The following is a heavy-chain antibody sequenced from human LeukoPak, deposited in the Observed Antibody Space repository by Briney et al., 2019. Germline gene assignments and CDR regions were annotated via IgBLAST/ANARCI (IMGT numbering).Heavy chain of an antibody. J-gene: IGHJ6*03. Sequence: ASVKVSCKASGYSFPSYGITWVRQAPGQGLEWMGRISVYNGHTTYAQNFQGRVTMTTETSTSTAYLEVRSLRSDDTARYYCARIAVVVPTGIVGSYFNYMDVWGEGTTVTVSS. V-gene: IGHV1-18*01. CDR1: GYSFPSYG. CDR3: ARIAVVVPTGIVGSYFNYMDV. D-gene: IGHD2-2*01. CDR2: ISVYNGHT.